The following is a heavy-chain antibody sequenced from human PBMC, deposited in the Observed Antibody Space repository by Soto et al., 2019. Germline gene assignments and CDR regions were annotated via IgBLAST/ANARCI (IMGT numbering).Heavy chain of an antibody. CDR2: IIPLLNTP. D-gene: IGHD6-6*01. J-gene: IGHJ6*02. Sequence: QVQLVQSGAEVKKPGSSVKVSCRASGGTFSSYAVSWVRQAPGQGLEWMGVIIPLLNTPKYVQKFQGRVTIPAYASATTAYMELSSLRSEDTAVYYCARESSSPNYYYYGMDVWGQGTTVTVSS. V-gene: IGHV1-69*01. CDR3: ARESSSPNYYYYGMDV. CDR1: GGTFSSYA.